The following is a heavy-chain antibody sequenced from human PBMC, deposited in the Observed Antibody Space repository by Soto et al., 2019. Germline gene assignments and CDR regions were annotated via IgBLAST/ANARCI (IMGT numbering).Heavy chain of an antibody. J-gene: IGHJ3*02. V-gene: IGHV1-8*01. CDR1: GYTFTSYD. D-gene: IGHD3-22*01. Sequence: QVQLVQSGAEVKKPGASVKVSCKASGYTFTSYDINWVRQATGQGLEWMGWMNANSGNTGYAQKFQGRVTMTRNTSISTAYMELSSLRSEDTAVYYCASYYYDSRDAFDIWGQGTMVTVSS. CDR3: ASYYYDSRDAFDI. CDR2: MNANSGNT.